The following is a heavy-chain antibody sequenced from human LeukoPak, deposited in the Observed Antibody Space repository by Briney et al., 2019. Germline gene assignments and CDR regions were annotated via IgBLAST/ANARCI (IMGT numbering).Heavy chain of an antibody. Sequence: GGSLRLSCAASGFTVSSNYMSWVRQAPGKGLEWVSVIYSGGNTYYTDSVKGRFTISRDSSKNTLYLQMNSLRAEDTAVYHCARMGYYYSIPTFFDYWGQGTLVTVSS. CDR3: ARMGYYYSIPTFFDY. J-gene: IGHJ4*02. V-gene: IGHV3-66*02. CDR1: GFTVSSNY. D-gene: IGHD3-22*01. CDR2: IYSGGNT.